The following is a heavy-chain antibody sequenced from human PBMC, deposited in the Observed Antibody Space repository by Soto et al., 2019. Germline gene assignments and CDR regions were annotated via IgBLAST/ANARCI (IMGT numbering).Heavy chain of an antibody. J-gene: IGHJ3*02. D-gene: IGHD6-13*01. Sequence: QLQLQESGPGLVKPSETLSLTCSVSGGSISSRNYYWAWIRQPPGKGLEWIGSISYSGNTYYNPSLQSRVTISIDTSKIQSSLKLSSVTAADTAVYYCARHSEQQLLRSAYDMWGHGTVVTVSS. V-gene: IGHV4-39*01. CDR1: GGSISSRNYY. CDR2: ISYSGNT. CDR3: ARHSEQQLLRSAYDM.